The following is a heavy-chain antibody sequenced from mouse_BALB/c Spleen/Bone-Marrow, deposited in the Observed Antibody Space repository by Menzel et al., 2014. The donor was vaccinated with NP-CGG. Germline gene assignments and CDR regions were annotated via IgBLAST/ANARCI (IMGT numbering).Heavy chain of an antibody. CDR2: IDPANGNT. CDR1: GFNIKDTY. J-gene: IGHJ1*01. V-gene: IGHV14-3*02. Sequence: EVKLVESGAELVKPGASVKLSCTASGFNIKDTYMHWVTQRPEQGLEWIGRIDPANGNTKYDPKFQGKATITADTSSNTAYLQLSSLTSEDTAVYYCASYRYGWYFDVWGAGATVTVSS. CDR3: ASYRYGWYFDV. D-gene: IGHD2-14*01.